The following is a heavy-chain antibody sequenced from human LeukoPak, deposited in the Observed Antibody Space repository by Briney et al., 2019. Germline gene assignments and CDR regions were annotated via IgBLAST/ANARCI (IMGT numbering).Heavy chain of an antibody. D-gene: IGHD5-18*01. CDR1: GFTFSDYY. Sequence: GGSLRLSCAASGFTFSDYYMSWIRQAPGKGLEWVSYISSSGRTIYYADSVKGRFTISRDNAKNSLYLQMNSLRAEDTAVYYCARDPLQLWSFDYWGQGTLVTVSS. CDR3: ARDPLQLWSFDY. J-gene: IGHJ4*02. V-gene: IGHV3-11*04. CDR2: ISSSGRTI.